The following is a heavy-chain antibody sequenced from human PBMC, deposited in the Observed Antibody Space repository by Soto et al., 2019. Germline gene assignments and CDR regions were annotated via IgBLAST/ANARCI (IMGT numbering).Heavy chain of an antibody. J-gene: IGHJ3*02. CDR2: IIPIFGTA. CDR3: ASMGGGYYDSSGYYYDGLDI. CDR1: GGTFSSYA. Sequence: GASVKVSCKASGGTFSSYAISWVRQASGQGLEWMGGIIPIFGTANYAQKFQGRVTITADESTSTAYMELSSLRSEDTAVYYCASMGGGYYDSSGYYYDGLDIWGQGTMVTVSS. D-gene: IGHD3-22*01. V-gene: IGHV1-69*13.